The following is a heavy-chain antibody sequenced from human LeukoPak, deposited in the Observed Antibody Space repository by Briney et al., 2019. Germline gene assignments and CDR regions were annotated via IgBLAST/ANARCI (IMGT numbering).Heavy chain of an antibody. Sequence: GGSLRLSYAASGFTFSSYSMNWVRQAPGKGLEWVSSISSSSSYIYYADSVKGRFTISRDNAKNSLYLQMNSLRAEDTAVYYCARDLGQLDIVVVPAALRRDYYGMDVWGKGTTATVSS. CDR1: GFTFSSYS. CDR2: ISSSSSYI. V-gene: IGHV3-21*01. J-gene: IGHJ6*04. CDR3: ARDLGQLDIVVVPAALRRDYYGMDV. D-gene: IGHD2-2*01.